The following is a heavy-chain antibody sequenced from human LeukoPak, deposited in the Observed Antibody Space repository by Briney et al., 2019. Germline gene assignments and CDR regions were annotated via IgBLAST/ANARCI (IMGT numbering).Heavy chain of an antibody. V-gene: IGHV1-46*01. CDR2: INPSGGST. Sequence: ASVKVSCKASGYTFTSYYMHWVRQAPGQGLEWMGIINPSGGSTSYAQKFQGRVTMTEDTSTDTAYMELSSLRSEDTAVYYCATMGTNYDSSGYSYAFDYWGQGTLVTVS. J-gene: IGHJ4*02. CDR1: GYTFTSYY. CDR3: ATMGTNYDSSGYSYAFDY. D-gene: IGHD3-22*01.